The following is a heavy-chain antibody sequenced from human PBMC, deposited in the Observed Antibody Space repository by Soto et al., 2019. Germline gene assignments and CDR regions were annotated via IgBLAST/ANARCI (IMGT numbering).Heavy chain of an antibody. D-gene: IGHD5-12*01. Sequence: ASVKVSCKASGYTFTNYYIHWVRQAPGQGLEWMGIINPSGGSTSYAQKFRGRVTMTRDTSTSTVNMELSSLRSEDTAVYYCARDGDGYNLWGQGTLVTVSS. CDR3: ARDGDGYNL. CDR1: GYTFTNYY. V-gene: IGHV1-46*01. CDR2: INPSGGST. J-gene: IGHJ5*02.